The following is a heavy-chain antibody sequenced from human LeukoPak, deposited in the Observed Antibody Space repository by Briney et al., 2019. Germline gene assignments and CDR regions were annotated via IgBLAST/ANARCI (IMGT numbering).Heavy chain of an antibody. D-gene: IGHD1-26*01. CDR2: IHYSGTT. Sequence: PETLSLTCTVSGGSISSNAYYWGWIRQPPGKGLEWVAAIHYSGTTYYSPSLESRVTTSVDTSTNQFSLKLSSVTAADTAVYYCARLPVGTPFDPWGQGTLVTVSS. CDR3: ARLPVGTPFDP. V-gene: IGHV4-39*01. J-gene: IGHJ5*02. CDR1: GGSISSNAYY.